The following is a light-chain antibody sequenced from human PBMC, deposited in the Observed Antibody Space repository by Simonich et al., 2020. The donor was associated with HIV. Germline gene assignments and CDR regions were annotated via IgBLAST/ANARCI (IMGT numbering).Light chain of an antibody. CDR1: QSISSY. CDR3: QQYNSYPWT. V-gene: IGKV1-39*01. J-gene: IGKJ1*01. Sequence: DIQMTQSPSSLSASVGDRVTITCRARQSISSYLNWYQQKPGKAPKLLIYAASSLQSGVPSRFSGSGSGTDFTLTISSRQPEDFATYYCQQYNSYPWTFGQGTKVEFK. CDR2: AAS.